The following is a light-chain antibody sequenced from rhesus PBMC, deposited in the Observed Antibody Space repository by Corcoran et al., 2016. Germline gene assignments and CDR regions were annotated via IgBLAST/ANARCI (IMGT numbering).Light chain of an antibody. J-gene: IGKJ2*01. CDR1: QSVSSY. V-gene: IGKV3-10*01. CDR2: VAT. CDR3: YQHSSGYS. Sequence: QFILTQSPATLSLSPGERATLSCRASQSVSSYLAWYQQKPGQAPRLLLYVATSRATGIPDRFSGSGSGTDFTLTISSLEPEDVGVYHCYQHSSGYSFGQGTKVEIK.